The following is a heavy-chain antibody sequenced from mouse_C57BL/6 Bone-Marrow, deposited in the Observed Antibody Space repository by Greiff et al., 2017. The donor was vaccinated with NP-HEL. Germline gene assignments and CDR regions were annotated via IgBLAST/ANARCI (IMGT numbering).Heavy chain of an antibody. CDR1: GYTFTDYY. CDR2: INPYNGGT. V-gene: IGHV1-19*01. J-gene: IGHJ1*03. Sequence: EVQLQQSGPVLVKPGASVKMSCKASGYTFTDYYMNWVKQSHGKSLEWIGVINPYNGGTSYNQKFKGKATLTVDKSSSTAYMELNSLTSEDSAVYYCAREFITTVGYFDVWGTGTTVTVSS. CDR3: AREFITTVGYFDV. D-gene: IGHD1-1*01.